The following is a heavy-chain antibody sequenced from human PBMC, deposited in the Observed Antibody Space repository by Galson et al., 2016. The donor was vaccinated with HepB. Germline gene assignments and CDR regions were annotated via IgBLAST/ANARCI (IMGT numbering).Heavy chain of an antibody. CDR1: GFTFSDHA. CDR2: ISSNAYGGTT. D-gene: IGHD6-13*01. V-gene: IGHV3-49*03. J-gene: IGHJ5*02. CDR3: TDGGGIAAAARGLNH. Sequence: SLRLSCAASGFTFSDHAMSWFRQAPGKGLEWVGLISSNAYGGTTEFAASVKDRFTISRDDSKSIAYLQMNSLKIEDTAVYYCTDGGGIAAAARGLNHWGQGTLVTVSS.